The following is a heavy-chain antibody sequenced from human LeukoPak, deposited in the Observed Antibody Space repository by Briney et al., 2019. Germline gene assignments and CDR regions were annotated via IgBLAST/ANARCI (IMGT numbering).Heavy chain of an antibody. D-gene: IGHD5-18*01. CDR1: GFTFNTYA. Sequence: GGSLRLSCAASGFTFNTYAMNWVRQSPGKGLEWVSAIRGSGDSTYCADSVKGRFTISRDNSRNTLSLQIDSIRADDTAVFYCAKELREGRFTAMVQIDYWGQGTLVTVSS. J-gene: IGHJ4*02. CDR3: AKELREGRFTAMVQIDY. CDR2: IRGSGDST. V-gene: IGHV3-23*01.